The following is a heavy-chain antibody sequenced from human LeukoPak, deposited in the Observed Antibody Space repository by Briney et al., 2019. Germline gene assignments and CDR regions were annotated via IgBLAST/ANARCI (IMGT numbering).Heavy chain of an antibody. CDR3: ARDRRTGDDAFDI. Sequence: ASVKVSCKASGYTFTGYYVHWVRQAPGQGLEWMGWINPNSGGTNYAQKFQGRVTMTRDTSISTAYMELSRLRSDDTAVYYCARDRRTGDDAFDIWGQGTMVTVSS. V-gene: IGHV1-2*02. CDR1: GYTFTGYY. J-gene: IGHJ3*02. CDR2: INPNSGGT. D-gene: IGHD7-27*01.